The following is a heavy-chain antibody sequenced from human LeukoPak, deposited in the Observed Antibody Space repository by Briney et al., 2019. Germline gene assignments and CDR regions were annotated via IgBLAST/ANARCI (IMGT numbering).Heavy chain of an antibody. CDR3: VTYYYGSSAPKRNY. J-gene: IGHJ4*02. D-gene: IGHD3-22*01. CDR2: IYYSGST. V-gene: IGHV4-59*12. CDR1: GGSISSYY. Sequence: SETLSLTCTVSGGSISSYYWSWIRQPPGKGLEWIGYIYYSGSTNYNPSLKSRVTLSVDTSKNQFSLKLSSVTAADTAVYYCVTYYYGSSAPKRNYWGQGILVTVSS.